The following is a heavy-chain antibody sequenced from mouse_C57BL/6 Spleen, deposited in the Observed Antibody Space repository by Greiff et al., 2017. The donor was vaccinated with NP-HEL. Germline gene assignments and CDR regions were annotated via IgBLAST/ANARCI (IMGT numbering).Heavy chain of an antibody. CDR3: ARKDYYGSSYIWYFDV. J-gene: IGHJ1*03. CDR2: INPNNGGT. CDR1: GYTFTDYN. Sequence: EVQLQQSGPELVKPGASVKIPCKASGYTFTDYNMDWVKQSHGKSLEWIGDINPNNGGTIYNQKFKGKATLTVDKSSSTAYMELRSLTSEDTAVYYCARKDYYGSSYIWYFDVWGTGTTVTVSS. V-gene: IGHV1-18*01. D-gene: IGHD1-1*01.